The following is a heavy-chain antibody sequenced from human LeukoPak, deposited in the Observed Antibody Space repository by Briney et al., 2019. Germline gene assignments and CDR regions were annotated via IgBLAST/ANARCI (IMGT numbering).Heavy chain of an antibody. CDR3: ARDGENAMGGYYFDY. V-gene: IGHV4-4*07. D-gene: IGHD5-18*01. CDR2: IYTSGST. J-gene: IGHJ4*01. CDR1: GGSISSYY. Sequence: SETLSLTCTVSGGSISSYYWSWIRQPAGKGLEWIGRIYTSGSTNYNPSLKSRVTMSVDTSKNQFSLKLSSVTAADTAVYYCARDGENAMGGYYFDYWGQGTLVTVSS.